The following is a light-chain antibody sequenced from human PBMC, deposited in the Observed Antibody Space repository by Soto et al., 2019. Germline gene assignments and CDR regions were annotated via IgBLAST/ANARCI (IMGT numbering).Light chain of an antibody. CDR2: EVN. V-gene: IGLV2-8*01. CDR3: SSYAGSNSYV. CDR1: SSDVGGYDY. Sequence: QSALTQPPSASGSPGQSVTISCTGSSSDVGGYDYVSWYHQYPGKAPKVIIYEVNKRSSGVPDRFSGSKSGNTASLTVSGLEAEDEADYYCSSYAGSNSYVFGRGTKVTVL. J-gene: IGLJ1*01.